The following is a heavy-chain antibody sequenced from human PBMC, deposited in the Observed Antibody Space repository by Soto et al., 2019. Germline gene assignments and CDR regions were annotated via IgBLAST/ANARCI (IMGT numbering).Heavy chain of an antibody. J-gene: IGHJ5*02. Sequence: PSETLFLTCTVSGASLSSSSYYWGWIRQPPGKGLEWIGSIYYSGSTCYNPSLKSRVTISVDTSKNQFSLKLSSVTAADTAVYYCTRGPEQWLYPRFNWFDPWGPGTLVT. CDR3: TRGPEQWLYPRFNWFDP. CDR2: IYYSGST. V-gene: IGHV4-39*01. CDR1: GASLSSSSYY. D-gene: IGHD6-19*01.